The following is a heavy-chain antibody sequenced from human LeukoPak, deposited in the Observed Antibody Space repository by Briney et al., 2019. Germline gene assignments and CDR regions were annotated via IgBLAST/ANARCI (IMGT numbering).Heavy chain of an antibody. CDR3: ARTASGSLLNAFDI. CDR1: GGSISSGDYY. D-gene: IGHD1-26*01. CDR2: IYYSGST. Sequence: SETLYLTCTVSGGSISSGDYYWSWIRQPPGKGLEWIGYIYYSGSTYYNPSLKSRVTISVDTSKNQFSLKLSSVTAADTAVYYCARTASGSLLNAFDIWGQGTMVTVSS. J-gene: IGHJ3*02. V-gene: IGHV4-30-4*02.